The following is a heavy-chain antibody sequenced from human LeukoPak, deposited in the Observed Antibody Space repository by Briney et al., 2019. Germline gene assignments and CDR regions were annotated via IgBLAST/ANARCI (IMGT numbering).Heavy chain of an antibody. J-gene: IGHJ4*02. D-gene: IGHD6-19*01. CDR3: ARPSNEGQWLVGQGVDY. V-gene: IGHV3-23*01. CDR1: GFTFSSHG. CDR2: ISPSGGIT. Sequence: PGGSLRLSCAASGFTFSSHGMNWVRQAPGKGLEWVSGISPSGGITYYTDSVKGRFTISRDNSKNTVSLQMNSLRGEDTAVYYCARPSNEGQWLVGQGVDYWGQGTLVTVSS.